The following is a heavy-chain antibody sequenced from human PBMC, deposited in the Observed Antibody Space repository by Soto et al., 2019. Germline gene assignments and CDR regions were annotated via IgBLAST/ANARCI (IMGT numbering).Heavy chain of an antibody. J-gene: IGHJ6*02. Sequence: SETLSLTCTVSGGSVRSGRYYWGWIRQPPGKGLEWIGYVYYSGNTNYNPSLKSRATISIDTFNDQFFLKLTSVTAADTAKYYCAREPGLEPHYYYGMDVWGQGTTVTVSS. D-gene: IGHD1-1*01. CDR2: VYYSGNT. CDR3: AREPGLEPHYYYGMDV. V-gene: IGHV4-61*01. CDR1: GGSVRSGRYY.